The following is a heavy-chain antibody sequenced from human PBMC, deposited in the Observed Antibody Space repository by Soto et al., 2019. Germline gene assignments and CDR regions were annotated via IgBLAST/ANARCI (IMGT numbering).Heavy chain of an antibody. CDR3: ARDGRDGYNSPTLFDY. V-gene: IGHV4-59*01. CDR1: GGSISSYY. J-gene: IGHJ4*02. CDR2: IYYSGST. Sequence: SETLSLTCTVSGGSISSYYWSWIRQPPGKGLEWIGYIYYSGSTNYNPSLKSRVTISVDTSKNQFSLKLSSVTAADTAVYYCARDGRDGYNSPTLFDYWGQGTLVTVS. D-gene: IGHD5-12*01.